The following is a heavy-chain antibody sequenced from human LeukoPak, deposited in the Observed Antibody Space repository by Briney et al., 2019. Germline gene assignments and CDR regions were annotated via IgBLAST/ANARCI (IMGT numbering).Heavy chain of an antibody. J-gene: IGHJ6*02. CDR2: IIPIFGTA. V-gene: IGHV1-69*01. Sequence: SVTVSCTASGGTFSSYAISWVQQAPGQGLEWMGGIIPIFGTANYAQKFQGRVTITADESTSTAYMELSSLRSEDTAVYYCARPHSSSYYYGMDVWGQGTTVTVSS. CDR3: ARPHSSSYYYGMDV. CDR1: GGTFSSYA. D-gene: IGHD6-13*01.